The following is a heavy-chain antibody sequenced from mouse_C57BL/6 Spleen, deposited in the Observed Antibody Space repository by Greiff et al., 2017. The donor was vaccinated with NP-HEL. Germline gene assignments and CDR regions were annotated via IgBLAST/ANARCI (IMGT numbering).Heavy chain of an antibody. CDR3: ARGRDSSGYLYAMDY. CDR2: IHPNSGST. D-gene: IGHD3-2*02. J-gene: IGHJ4*01. V-gene: IGHV1-64*01. Sequence: QVHVKQSGAELVKPGASVKLSCKASGYTFTSYWMHWVKQRPGQGLEWIGMIHPNSGSTNYNEKFKSKATLTVDKASSTAYMQLSSLTSEDSAVYYCARGRDSSGYLYAMDYWGQGTSVTVSS. CDR1: GYTFTSYW.